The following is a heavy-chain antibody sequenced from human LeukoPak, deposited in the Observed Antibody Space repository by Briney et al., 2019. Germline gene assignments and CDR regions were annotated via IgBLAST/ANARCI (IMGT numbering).Heavy chain of an antibody. CDR3: ARLDCISDRCYNY. D-gene: IGHD2-15*01. Sequence: PSETLSLTCIASGDSIRTDYWSWIRQSPGKGLEWIGYINYNGNTEYNPFLRSRVTISVDRSKNHVSLKVRSVTAADTAMYYCARLDCISDRCYNYWGLGTLVTVSS. CDR1: GDSIRTDY. J-gene: IGHJ4*02. V-gene: IGHV4-59*08. CDR2: INYNGNT.